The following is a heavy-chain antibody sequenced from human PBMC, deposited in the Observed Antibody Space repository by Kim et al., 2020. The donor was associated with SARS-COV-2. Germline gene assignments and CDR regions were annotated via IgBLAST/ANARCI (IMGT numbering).Heavy chain of an antibody. CDR2: INHSGST. CDR3: ARGRRDYVWGSYRSYYYGMDV. Sequence: SETLSLTCAVYGGSFSGYYWSWIRQPPGKGLEWIGEINHSGSTNYNPSLKSRVTISVDTSKNQFSLKLSSVTAADTAVYYCARGRRDYVWGSYRSYYYGMDVWGQGTTVTVSS. D-gene: IGHD3-16*02. V-gene: IGHV4-34*01. J-gene: IGHJ6*02. CDR1: GGSFSGYY.